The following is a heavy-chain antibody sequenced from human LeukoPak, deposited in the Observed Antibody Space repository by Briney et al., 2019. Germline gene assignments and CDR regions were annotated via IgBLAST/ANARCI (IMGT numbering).Heavy chain of an antibody. CDR2: ISSSSSYI. J-gene: IGHJ6*03. CDR3: AREENGDFPYYYYYVDV. Sequence: GGSLRLSCAASGFTFSSYSMNWVRQAPGKGLEWVSSISSSSSYIYYADSVKGRFTISRDNAKNSLYLQMNSLRAEDTAVYYCAREENGDFPYYYYYVDVWGKGTTVTVSS. CDR1: GFTFSSYS. D-gene: IGHD4-17*01. V-gene: IGHV3-21*01.